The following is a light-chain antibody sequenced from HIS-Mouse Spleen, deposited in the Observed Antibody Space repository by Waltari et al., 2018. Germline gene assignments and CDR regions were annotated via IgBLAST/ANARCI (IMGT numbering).Light chain of an antibody. CDR1: SRYVGSYNL. Sequence: QSALTQPASVSGSPGQSITISCTGTSRYVGSYNLVSWYQQHPGKAPKLMIYEGSKRPSGVSNRFSGSKSGNTASLTISGLQAEDEADYYCCSYAGSSTFLVFGGGTKLTVL. CDR2: EGS. J-gene: IGLJ2*01. V-gene: IGLV2-23*03. CDR3: CSYAGSSTFLV.